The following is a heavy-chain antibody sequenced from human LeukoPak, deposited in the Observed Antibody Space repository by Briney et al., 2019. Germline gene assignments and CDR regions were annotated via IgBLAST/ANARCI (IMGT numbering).Heavy chain of an antibody. V-gene: IGHV3-23*01. D-gene: IGHD2-2*01. Sequence: PGGSLRLSCAASGFTFSSYAMSWVRQAPGKGLEWVSAISGSGGSTYYADSVKGRFTISRDNSKNTLYLQMNSLRAVDTAVYYCAKLGHIVVVPAAILFDYWGQGTLVTVSS. CDR2: ISGSGGST. J-gene: IGHJ4*02. CDR1: GFTFSSYA. CDR3: AKLGHIVVVPAAILFDY.